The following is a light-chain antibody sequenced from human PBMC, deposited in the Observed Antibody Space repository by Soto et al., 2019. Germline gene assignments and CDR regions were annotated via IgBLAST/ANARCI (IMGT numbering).Light chain of an antibody. Sequence: SYDLTQPPSVSVAPGQTARITCGGDNIGSKRVHWYQQRPGQAPVLVVYDDRDRPSGIPERFSGSNSGNTATLTISRVEAGDEAEYYCQVWDSNNDHYVFGTGTKLTVL. V-gene: IGLV3-21*02. CDR3: QVWDSNNDHYV. CDR1: NIGSKR. J-gene: IGLJ1*01. CDR2: DDR.